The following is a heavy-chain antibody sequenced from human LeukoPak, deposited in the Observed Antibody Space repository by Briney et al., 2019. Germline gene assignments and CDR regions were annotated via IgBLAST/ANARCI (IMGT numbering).Heavy chain of an antibody. J-gene: IGHJ4*02. CDR1: GFTFSSHW. CDR2: INGDGSST. V-gene: IGHV3-74*01. Sequence: GGSLRLSCVASGFTFSSHWVHWVRQVPGNGLVWVSRINGDGSSTNYADSVEGRFTISRDNAKNTLYLQMNSLTIEDTAVYYCASPETGGFFDYWGQGTLVTVAS. D-gene: IGHD7-27*01. CDR3: ASPETGGFFDY.